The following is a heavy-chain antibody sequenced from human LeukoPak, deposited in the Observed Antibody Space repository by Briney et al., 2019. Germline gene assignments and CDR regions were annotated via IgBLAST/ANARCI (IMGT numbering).Heavy chain of an antibody. CDR3: ARAAVAGTYYYYMDV. CDR1: GFTFSSYS. V-gene: IGHV3-21*01. D-gene: IGHD6-19*01. CDR2: ISSSSSYI. Sequence: PGGSLRLSCAASGFTFSSYSMNWVRQAPGKGLEWVSSISSSSSYIYYADSVKGRFTISRDNAKNSLYLQMNSLRAEDTAVYYCARAAVAGTYYYYMDVWGKGTTVTVSS. J-gene: IGHJ6*03.